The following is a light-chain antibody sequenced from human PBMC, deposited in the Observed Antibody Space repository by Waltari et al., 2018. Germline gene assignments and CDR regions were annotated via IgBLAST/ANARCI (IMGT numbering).Light chain of an antibody. J-gene: IGKJ1*01. CDR2: AAS. V-gene: IGKV1-39*01. Sequence: DIQMTKAPFSLSPSLGDRVTITCRSSHSISSYLNWYQQKPGRAPKLLIYAASSLQSGIPSRFSGSGSGRDFTLSISSLQPEDFATYCCQQSYSQTRTFGQGTKVEIK. CDR3: QQSYSQTRT. CDR1: HSISSY.